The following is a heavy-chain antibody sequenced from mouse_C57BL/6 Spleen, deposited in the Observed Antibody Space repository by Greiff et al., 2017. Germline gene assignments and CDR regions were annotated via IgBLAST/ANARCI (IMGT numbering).Heavy chain of an antibody. CDR2: IDPETGGT. Sequence: LVESGAELVRPGASVTLSCKASGYTFTDYEMHWVKQTPVHGLEWIGAIDPETGGTAYNQKFMGKAILTADKSSSTAYMELRSLTSEDSAVYYCTRGDYGSSYDYWGQGTTLTVSS. V-gene: IGHV1-15*01. D-gene: IGHD1-1*01. CDR3: TRGDYGSSYDY. J-gene: IGHJ2*01. CDR1: GYTFTDYE.